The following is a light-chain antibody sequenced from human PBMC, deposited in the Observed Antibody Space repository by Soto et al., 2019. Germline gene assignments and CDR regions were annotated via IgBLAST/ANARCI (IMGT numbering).Light chain of an antibody. Sequence: QSALTQPPSASGSPGQSVTISCTGTSSDIGGYNYVSWYRQHPGKAPKLMIFEVSKRPSGVPDRFSGSKFGNTASLTVSGPKREEGGGYNRTAFEDKIKLLFGGGTKLPLL. V-gene: IGLV2-8*01. CDR3: TAFEDKIKLL. J-gene: IGLJ2*01. CDR1: SSDIGGYNY. CDR2: EVS.